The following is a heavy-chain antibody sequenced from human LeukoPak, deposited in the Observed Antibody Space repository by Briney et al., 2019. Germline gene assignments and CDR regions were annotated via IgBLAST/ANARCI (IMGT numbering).Heavy chain of an antibody. D-gene: IGHD2-8*02. CDR3: ASSPLVGIPEYFQH. CDR1: GFTFSSYA. Sequence: PGGSLRLSCAASGFTFSSYAVSWVRQAPGKGLEWVSVIYSGGSTYYADSVKGRFTISRDNSKNTLYLQMNSLRAEDTAVYYCASSPLVGIPEYFQHWGQGTLVTVSS. CDR2: IYSGGST. V-gene: IGHV3-66*01. J-gene: IGHJ1*01.